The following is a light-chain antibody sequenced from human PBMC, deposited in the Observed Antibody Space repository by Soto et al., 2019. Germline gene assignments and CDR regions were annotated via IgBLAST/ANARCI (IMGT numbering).Light chain of an antibody. CDR1: SSDVGRYNY. J-gene: IGLJ1*01. CDR2: EVT. CDR3: SSYTSSSTLYV. V-gene: IGLV2-14*01. Sequence: QSVLTQPPSASGSPGQSVTISCTGTSSDVGRYNYVSWYQQHPGKTPKLMIYEVTKRPSGVSNRFSGSKSGNTASLTISGLQAEDEADYYCSSYTSSSTLYVFGTGTKVTVL.